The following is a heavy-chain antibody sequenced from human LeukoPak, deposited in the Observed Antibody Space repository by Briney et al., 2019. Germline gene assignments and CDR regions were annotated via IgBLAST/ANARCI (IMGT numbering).Heavy chain of an antibody. J-gene: IGHJ4*02. CDR3: AKDRRAYYDSSGYLFDY. Sequence: SGGSLRLSCAASGFTFSSYWMSWVRQAPGKGLEWVANIKQDGSEKYYVDSVKGRFTISRDNAKNSLYLQMNSLRAEDTAVYYCAKDRRAYYDSSGYLFDYWGQGTLVTVSS. D-gene: IGHD3-22*01. CDR1: GFTFSSYW. V-gene: IGHV3-7*03. CDR2: IKQDGSEK.